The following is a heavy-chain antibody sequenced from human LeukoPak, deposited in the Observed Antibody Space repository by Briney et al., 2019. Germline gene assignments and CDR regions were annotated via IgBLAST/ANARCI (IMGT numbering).Heavy chain of an antibody. CDR3: ARGYYYDSSGYYYGMDV. D-gene: IGHD3-22*01. V-gene: IGHV4-59*01. CDR1: GGSISHYY. Sequence: PSETLSLTCTISGGSISHYYWSWIRQPPGKGLEWIGYIYYSGFTDYNPSLKSRVTISVDTSKNQLSLKLNSVTAADTAVYYCARGYYYDSSGYYYGMDVWGQGTTVTVSS. J-gene: IGHJ6*02. CDR2: IYYSGFT.